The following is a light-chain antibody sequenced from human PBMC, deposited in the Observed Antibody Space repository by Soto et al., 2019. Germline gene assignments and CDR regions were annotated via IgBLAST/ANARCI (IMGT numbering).Light chain of an antibody. CDR1: SSDFGGYNH. Sequence: QSALTQPRSVSGSPGQSVTISCTGTSSDFGGYNHVSWYQQYPGKAPKLMIYGVSQRPSGVPDRFSGSKSGNTASLTVSGLQADDEADYYCCSYGGSHAVFGGGTKLTVL. CDR2: GVS. V-gene: IGLV2-11*01. CDR3: CSYGGSHAV. J-gene: IGLJ2*01.